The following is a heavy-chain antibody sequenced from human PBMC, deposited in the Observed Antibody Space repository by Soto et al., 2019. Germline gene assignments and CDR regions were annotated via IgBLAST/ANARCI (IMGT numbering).Heavy chain of an antibody. V-gene: IGHV3-30*04. J-gene: IGHJ5*02. CDR1: GFTFSNYA. CDR2: ISYDGSKK. CDR3: AIFNPIRFNWFVP. D-gene: IGHD3-9*01. Sequence: QVQLVESGGGAVQPGRSLRLSCAASGFTFSNYAMHWVRQAPGKGLEWVAVISYDGSKKYYADSVRGRFTISRDNSKNTLDLQMKRLRFKNTAVYYCAIFNPIRFNWFVPWGRGTLVPVS.